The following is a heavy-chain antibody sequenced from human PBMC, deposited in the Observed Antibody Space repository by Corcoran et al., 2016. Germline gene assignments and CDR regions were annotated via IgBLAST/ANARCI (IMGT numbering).Heavy chain of an antibody. CDR3: ARAKGTPDYYDSSGTREYFDL. J-gene: IGHJ2*01. V-gene: IGHV4-39*07. CDR2: MYYSGST. CDR1: GGSISSSSYY. D-gene: IGHD3-22*01. Sequence: QLQLQESGPGLVKPSETLSLTCTVSGGSISSSSYYWGWIRKPPGKGLEWIGSMYYSGSTYYNPSLKSRVTISVDTSKNQFSLKLSSVTAADTAVYYCARAKGTPDYYDSSGTREYFDLWGRGTLVTVSS.